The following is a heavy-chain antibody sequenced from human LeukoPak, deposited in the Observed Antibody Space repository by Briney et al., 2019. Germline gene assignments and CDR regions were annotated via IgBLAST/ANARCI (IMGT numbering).Heavy chain of an antibody. Sequence: KASETLSLTCTVSGGSISSYYWSWIRQPPGKGLEWIGYIYYSGSTNYNPSLKSRVTISVDTSKNQFSLKLSSVTAADTAVYHCARVHYGSGSYREIWFDPWGQGTLVTVSS. V-gene: IGHV4-59*01. D-gene: IGHD3-10*01. CDR2: IYYSGST. CDR3: ARVHYGSGSYREIWFDP. J-gene: IGHJ5*02. CDR1: GGSISSYY.